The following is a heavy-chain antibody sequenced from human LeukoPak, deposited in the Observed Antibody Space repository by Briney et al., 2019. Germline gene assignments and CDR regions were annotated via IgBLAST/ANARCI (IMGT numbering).Heavy chain of an antibody. Sequence: HPGGFLRLSCAASGFTFSSYAMSWVRQAPGKGLEWVSAISGSGGSTYYADSVKGRFTISRDNSKNTLYLQMNSLRAEDTAVYYCAKELTEGNAFDIWGQGTMVTVSS. CDR1: GFTFSSYA. D-gene: IGHD1-14*01. J-gene: IGHJ3*02. CDR2: ISGSGGST. CDR3: AKELTEGNAFDI. V-gene: IGHV3-23*01.